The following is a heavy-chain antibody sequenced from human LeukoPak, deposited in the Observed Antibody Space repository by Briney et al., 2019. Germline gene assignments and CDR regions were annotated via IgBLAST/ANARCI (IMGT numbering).Heavy chain of an antibody. D-gene: IGHD5-18*01. CDR1: GGSFSGYY. Sequence: SETLSLTCAVYGGSFSGYYWSWIRQPPGKGLEWIGEINHSGSTNYNPSLKSQVTISVDTSKNQFSLKLSSVTAADTAVYYCARADGYSYGPVFDYWGQGTLVTVSS. J-gene: IGHJ4*02. V-gene: IGHV4-34*01. CDR3: ARADGYSYGPVFDY. CDR2: INHSGST.